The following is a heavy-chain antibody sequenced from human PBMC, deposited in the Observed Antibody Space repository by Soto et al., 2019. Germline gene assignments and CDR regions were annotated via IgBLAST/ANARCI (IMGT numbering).Heavy chain of an antibody. CDR3: XNEVDVAFSSLQYGMDV. V-gene: IGHV3-30*14. D-gene: IGHD5-12*01. CDR2: ISYDGTYK. J-gene: IGHJ6*02. CDR1: GFTFNNFA. Sequence: GGSLRLSCAASGFTFNNFAMHWVRQAPGKGLEWVAFISYDGTYKYYADSVRGRFTVYRDNSKSTLFLQMNSLKFEDTAVYVCXNEVDVAFSSLQYGMDVRGQGTTVTVSS.